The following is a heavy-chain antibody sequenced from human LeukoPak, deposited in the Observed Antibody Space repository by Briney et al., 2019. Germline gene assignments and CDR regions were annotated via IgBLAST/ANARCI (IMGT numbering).Heavy chain of an antibody. D-gene: IGHD5-24*01. J-gene: IGHJ4*02. Sequence: PSETLSLTCTVSGGSISNSYWSWIRQSPEKGLEWIGYIHDSGSTNYNPSLKSRVTISVDTSKNQFSLKLSSVTAADTAVYYCARLDAAAGRYLQFFYWGQGTLVTVSS. CDR1: GGSISNSY. CDR3: ARLDAAAGRYLQFFY. V-gene: IGHV4-59*08. CDR2: IHDSGST.